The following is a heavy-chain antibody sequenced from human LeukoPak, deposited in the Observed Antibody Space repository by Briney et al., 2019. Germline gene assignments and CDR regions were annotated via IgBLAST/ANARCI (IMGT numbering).Heavy chain of an antibody. Sequence: GGSLRLSCAASGFTFSSYAMHWVRQPPGKGLEWVAIIWYDGSHKFYEDSVKGRFTISRDNSKNTVSLQMNSLRADDTAIYYCAKDQGMSGSELFDHWGQGTLVTVSS. J-gene: IGHJ4*02. V-gene: IGHV3-33*06. D-gene: IGHD1-26*01. CDR3: AKDQGMSGSELFDH. CDR2: IWYDGSHK. CDR1: GFTFSSYA.